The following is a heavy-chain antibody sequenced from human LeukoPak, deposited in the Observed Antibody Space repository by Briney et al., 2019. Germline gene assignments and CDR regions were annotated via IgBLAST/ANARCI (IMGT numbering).Heavy chain of an antibody. J-gene: IGHJ5*02. CDR3: ARGLRFLESSVLFDP. V-gene: IGHV1-69*05. D-gene: IGHD3-3*01. CDR2: IIPIFGTA. Sequence: SVKVSCKASGYTFTSYDISWVRQAPGQGLEWMGGIIPIFGTANYAQKFQGRVTITTDESTSAAYMELSSLRSEDTAVYYCARGLRFLESSVLFDPWGQGTLVTVSS. CDR1: GYTFTSYD.